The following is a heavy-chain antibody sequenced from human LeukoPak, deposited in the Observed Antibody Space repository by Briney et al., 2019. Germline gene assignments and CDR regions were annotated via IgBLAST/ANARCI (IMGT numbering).Heavy chain of an antibody. CDR1: GYTFTNNW. D-gene: IGHD5-24*01. CDR3: AKDDRWLQFCC. CDR2: ISPTGGST. V-gene: IGHV1-46*01. Sequence: ASVKVSCKAFGYTFTNNWMHWVRQAPGQGPEWMGLISPTGGSTAYAQKFQGRVTLTRDMSTSTDYLELSSLRSEDTAVYYCAKDDRWLQFCCWGQGTLVTVSA. J-gene: IGHJ4*02.